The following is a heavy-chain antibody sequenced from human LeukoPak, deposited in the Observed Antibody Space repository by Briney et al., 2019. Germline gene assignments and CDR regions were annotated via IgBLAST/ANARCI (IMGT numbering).Heavy chain of an antibody. CDR1: GGSISSGGYY. CDR3: ARGAFAAQGY. J-gene: IGHJ4*02. V-gene: IGHV4-30-2*01. Sequence: SETLSLTCTVSGGSISSGGYYWSWIRQPPGKGLEWIGYIYHSGSTYYNPSLKSRVTISVDRSKNQFSLKLSSVTAADTAVYYCARGAFAAQGYWGQGTLVTVSS. CDR2: IYHSGST. D-gene: IGHD1-26*01.